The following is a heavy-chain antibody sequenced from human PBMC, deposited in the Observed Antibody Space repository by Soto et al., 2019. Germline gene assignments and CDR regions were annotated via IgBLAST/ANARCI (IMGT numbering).Heavy chain of an antibody. V-gene: IGHV3-74*01. Sequence: GGSLRLSCAASGFTFSSYWMHWVRQAPGKGLVWVSRINSDGSSTNYADSVKGRFTISRDNAKNTLYLQMNSLRAEDTAVYYCVRELSENIVTNLLFVWGQGALVTVSS. CDR3: VRELSENIVTNLLFV. CDR2: INSDGSST. J-gene: IGHJ4*02. D-gene: IGHD5-12*01. CDR1: GFTFSSYW.